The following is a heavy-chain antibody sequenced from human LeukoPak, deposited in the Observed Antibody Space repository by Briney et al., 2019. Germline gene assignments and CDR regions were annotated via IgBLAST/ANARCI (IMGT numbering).Heavy chain of an antibody. CDR1: GFTFSSYA. V-gene: IGHV3-23*01. CDR3: ARGYCTSTNCNNWFDP. Sequence: GGSLRLSCAASGFTFSSYAMSWVRKGPGEGLEWVSAISGGGDMTHYTDSVKGRFTNSRDNSRNVLYLQMNSLRADDAAIYYCARGYCTSTNCNNWFDPWGQGALVTVSS. J-gene: IGHJ5*02. D-gene: IGHD2-2*01. CDR2: ISGGGDMT.